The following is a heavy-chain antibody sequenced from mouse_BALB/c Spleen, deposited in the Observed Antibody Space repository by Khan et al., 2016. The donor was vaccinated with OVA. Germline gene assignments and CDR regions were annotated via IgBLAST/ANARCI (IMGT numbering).Heavy chain of an antibody. CDR2: ISSGGDYT. J-gene: IGHJ3*01. Sequence: EVELVESGGDLVKPGGSLKLSCAASGFTFSSYSMSWVRQTPDKRLEWVATISSGGDYTSYQDNVKGRFTISRANARNTLYLQMSSLKSEDTAMYYCASHLTGSFAYWGQGTLVTVAA. V-gene: IGHV5-6*01. CDR1: GFTFSSYS. CDR3: ASHLTGSFAY. D-gene: IGHD4-1*01.